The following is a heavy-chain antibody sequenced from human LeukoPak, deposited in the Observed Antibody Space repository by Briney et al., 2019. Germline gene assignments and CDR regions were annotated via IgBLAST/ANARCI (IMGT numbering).Heavy chain of an antibody. CDR2: ISGSGVSS. CDR1: GFTFSTYA. J-gene: IGHJ4*02. D-gene: IGHD3-22*01. Sequence: GGSLRLSCAASGFTFSTYAMSWVRQTPGKGLEWVSVISGSGVSSYYADSVQGRFTISRDNSKNTLHLQMNSLRAEGTAVYYCAKDDSGGYYYLDYWGQGALVTVSS. CDR3: AKDDSGGYYYLDY. V-gene: IGHV3-23*01.